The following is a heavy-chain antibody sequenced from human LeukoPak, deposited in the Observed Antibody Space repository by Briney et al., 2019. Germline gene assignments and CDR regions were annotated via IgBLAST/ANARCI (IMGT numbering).Heavy chain of an antibody. Sequence: GGSLRLSCAASGFTFSSYAMSWVRQAPGKGLEWVSAISGSGGSTYYADSVKGRFTISRGNSKNTLYLQMNSLRAEDTAVYYCAKDPYCSGGSCYGAEYFQHWGQGTLVTVSS. CDR2: ISGSGGST. J-gene: IGHJ1*01. D-gene: IGHD2-15*01. V-gene: IGHV3-23*01. CDR3: AKDPYCSGGSCYGAEYFQH. CDR1: GFTFSSYA.